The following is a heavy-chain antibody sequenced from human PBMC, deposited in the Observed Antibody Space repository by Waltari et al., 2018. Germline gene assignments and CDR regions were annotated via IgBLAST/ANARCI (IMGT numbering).Heavy chain of an antibody. CDR1: GGSFSGYY. D-gene: IGHD6-13*01. Sequence: QVQLQQWGAGLLKPSETLSLTCAVYGGSFSGYYWSWIRQPPGKGLEWIGEINHRGSTNDNPTLKSRVTISVDTSKNQFSLKLSSGTAADTAVDYCARVAGYSSSWYAGGYYYYYGMDVWGQGTTVTVSS. CDR2: INHRGST. V-gene: IGHV4-34*01. CDR3: ARVAGYSSSWYAGGYYYYYGMDV. J-gene: IGHJ6*02.